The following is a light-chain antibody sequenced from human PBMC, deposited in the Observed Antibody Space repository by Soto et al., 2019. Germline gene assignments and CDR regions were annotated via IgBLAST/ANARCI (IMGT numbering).Light chain of an antibody. CDR2: KVS. J-gene: IGKJ1*01. Sequence: DIQMTQSPSTLSASVGDRVTITCRVSQIIDNWLAWYQQKPGKVPNLLIYKVSTLQSGVPSRFRGSGSGTEFTLTISTLQPDDFATYYCHQYKNYRTFGPGTKVDIK. CDR1: QIIDNW. V-gene: IGKV1-5*03. CDR3: HQYKNYRT.